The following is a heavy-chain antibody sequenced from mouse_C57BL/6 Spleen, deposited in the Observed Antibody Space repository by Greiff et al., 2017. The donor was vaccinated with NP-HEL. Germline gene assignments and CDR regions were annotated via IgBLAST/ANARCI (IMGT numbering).Heavy chain of an antibody. J-gene: IGHJ3*01. D-gene: IGHD2-5*01. CDR2: ISDGGSYT. Sequence: EVHLVESGGGLVKPGGSLKLSCAASGFTFSSYAMSWVRQTPEKRLEWVATISDGGSYTYYPDNVKGRFTISRDNAKNNLYLQMSHLKSEDTAMYYCARDRISKFADWGQGTLVTVSA. CDR3: ARDRISKFAD. V-gene: IGHV5-4*01. CDR1: GFTFSSYA.